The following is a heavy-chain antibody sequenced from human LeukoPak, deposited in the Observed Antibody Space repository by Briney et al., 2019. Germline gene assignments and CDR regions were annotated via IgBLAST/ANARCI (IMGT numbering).Heavy chain of an antibody. CDR1: GYTFTGYY. J-gene: IGHJ4*02. CDR2: INPNSGGT. CDR3: ARVTAAATKKYYFDY. D-gene: IGHD2-2*01. Sequence: ASVKVSCKASGYTFTGYYVHWVRQAPGQGLEWMGWINPNSGGTNYAQKFQGRVTMTRDTSISTAYMELSRLRSDDTAVYYCARVTAAATKKYYFDYWGQGTLVTVSS. V-gene: IGHV1-2*02.